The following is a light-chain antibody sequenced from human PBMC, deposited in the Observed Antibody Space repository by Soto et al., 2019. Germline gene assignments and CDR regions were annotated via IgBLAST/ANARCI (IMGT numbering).Light chain of an antibody. CDR1: QSISSY. CDR3: QQSYSNLWT. Sequence: IQMTQSPSSLSASLGHRVAITYRASQSISSYLNWYQQKPGKAPKLLIYAASSLQSGVPSRFSGSGSGTDFTLTISSMQPEDFATYYCQQSYSNLWTFGQGTKVDI. CDR2: AAS. V-gene: IGKV1-39*01. J-gene: IGKJ1*01.